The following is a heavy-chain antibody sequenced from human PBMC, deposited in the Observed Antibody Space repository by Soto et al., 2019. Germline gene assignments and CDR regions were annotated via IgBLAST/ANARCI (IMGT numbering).Heavy chain of an antibody. CDR3: ARRMVGCKDAFDI. V-gene: IGHV4-4*02. CDR2: VFHIEST. D-gene: IGHD1-26*01. CDR1: GGSINSFNL. Sequence: SETLSLTCAVSGGSINSFNLCRWVHQPPGKGLEWIGEVFHIESTNYNPSLKSRVTVLVDKSKNQFSLNLDSVTAADTAMYYCARRMVGCKDAFDIWGQGTMVTVSS. J-gene: IGHJ3*02.